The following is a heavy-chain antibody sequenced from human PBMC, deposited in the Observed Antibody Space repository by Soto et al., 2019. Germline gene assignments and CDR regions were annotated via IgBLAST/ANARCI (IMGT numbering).Heavy chain of an antibody. Sequence: ASVKVSCKTSGYTFSSYGINWVRQAPGQGLEWMGWINAYNDNTDYAQNLQGRVTMTTDTSTDTAYMELRSLRSDDTAVYYCARDFRSGWATSWWFDPWGQGTLVTVSS. V-gene: IGHV1-18*01. J-gene: IGHJ5*02. CDR1: GYTFSSYG. CDR3: ARDFRSGWATSWWFDP. CDR2: INAYNDNT. D-gene: IGHD6-19*01.